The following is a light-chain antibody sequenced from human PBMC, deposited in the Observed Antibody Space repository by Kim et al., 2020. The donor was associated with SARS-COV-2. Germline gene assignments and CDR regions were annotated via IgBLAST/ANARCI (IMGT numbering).Light chain of an antibody. J-gene: IGKJ2*01. CDR1: QSVRNS. Sequence: SLSPGERATLSCWASQSVRNSLAWYQQKPGRTPRLLIYDASTRASDIPDRFSGSGSGTAFALTINRLDPEDFAVYYCQHYASPPATFGQGTKLEI. CDR3: QHYASPPAT. V-gene: IGKV3-20*01. CDR2: DAS.